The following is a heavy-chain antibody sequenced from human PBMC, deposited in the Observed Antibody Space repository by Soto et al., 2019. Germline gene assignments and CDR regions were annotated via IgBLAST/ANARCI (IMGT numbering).Heavy chain of an antibody. Sequence: GGSLRLSCAASGFTFSSYGMHWVRQAPGKGLEWVAVISYDGSNQYYADSVKGRFTISRDNSKNTLYLQMNSLRAEDTAVYYCAKEVERQNYDFWSGYYSYYYYGMDVWGQGTTVTVSS. CDR1: GFTFSSYG. CDR2: ISYDGSNQ. V-gene: IGHV3-30*18. CDR3: AKEVERQNYDFWSGYYSYYYYGMDV. J-gene: IGHJ6*02. D-gene: IGHD3-3*01.